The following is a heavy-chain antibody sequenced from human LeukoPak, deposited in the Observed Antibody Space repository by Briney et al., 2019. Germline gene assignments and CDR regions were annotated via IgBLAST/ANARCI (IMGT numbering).Heavy chain of an antibody. Sequence: ASVTVSCTASGYTFTSYDINWVRQATGQGLEWMGWMNPNSGNTGYAQKFQGRVTMTRNTSISTAYMELSSLRSEDTAVYYCARVKSRDGYNFDFDYWGQGTLVTVSS. D-gene: IGHD5-24*01. CDR1: GYTFTSYD. CDR3: ARVKSRDGYNFDFDY. J-gene: IGHJ4*02. CDR2: MNPNSGNT. V-gene: IGHV1-8*01.